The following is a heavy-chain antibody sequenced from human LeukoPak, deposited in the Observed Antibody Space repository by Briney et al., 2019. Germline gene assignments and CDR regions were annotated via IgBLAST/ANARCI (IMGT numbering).Heavy chain of an antibody. CDR1: GDSISGYY. D-gene: IGHD2-15*01. V-gene: IGHV4-59*01. J-gene: IGHJ4*02. Sequence: KSSETLSLTCTVSGDSISGYYWNWIRQPPGKGLEWIGFFYYSGSTNYNPSLNSRVTISVDTSKNQFSLKLTSVTAADTAVYFCARGDCSGGTCYPDYWGQGTLVTVSS. CDR3: ARGDCSGGTCYPDY. CDR2: FYYSGST.